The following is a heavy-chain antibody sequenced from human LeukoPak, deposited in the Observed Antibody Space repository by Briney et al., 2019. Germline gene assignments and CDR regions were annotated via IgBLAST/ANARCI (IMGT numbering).Heavy chain of an antibody. J-gene: IGHJ4*02. Sequence: GGSLRLSCAASGFTFSSYTMNWVRQAPGKGLEWVSAISGNGDSTYYADSVKGRFTISRDNSKNTLYLQMNSLRAEDTAVYYCARDQGGYSSSSEYDYWGQGTLVTVSS. CDR1: GFTFSSYT. V-gene: IGHV3-23*01. D-gene: IGHD6-6*01. CDR2: ISGNGDST. CDR3: ARDQGGYSSSSEYDY.